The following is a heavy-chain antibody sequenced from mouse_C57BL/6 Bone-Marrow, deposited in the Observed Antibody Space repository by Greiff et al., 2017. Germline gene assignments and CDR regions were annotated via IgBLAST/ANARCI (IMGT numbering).Heavy chain of an antibody. V-gene: IGHV1-26*01. J-gene: IGHJ1*03. CDR1: GYTFTDYY. D-gene: IGHD1-1*01. CDR2: INPHNGGT. Sequence: EVQLQQSGPELVKPGASVKISCKASGYTFTDYYMNWVKQSHGKSLEWIGDINPHNGGTRYNQKFQGKATLTVDKSSSTAYMELRRLTSEDSAVYYCAHYYGSRTSYFDVWGTGTTVTVSS. CDR3: AHYYGSRTSYFDV.